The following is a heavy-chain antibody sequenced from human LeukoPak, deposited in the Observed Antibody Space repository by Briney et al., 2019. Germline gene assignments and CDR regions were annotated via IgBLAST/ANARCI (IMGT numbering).Heavy chain of an antibody. CDR3: ARDSSGRWLQQYGPFDY. CDR1: GFTFSNYW. V-gene: IGHV3-7*03. D-gene: IGHD5-24*01. Sequence: GGSLRLSYAASGFTFSNYWMSWVRQAPGKGLEWVANIKQDGSEKYYVGSVKGRFTISRDNAKNSLYLQMNSLRAEDTAVYYCARDSSGRWLQQYGPFDYWGQGTLVTVSS. CDR2: IKQDGSEK. J-gene: IGHJ4*02.